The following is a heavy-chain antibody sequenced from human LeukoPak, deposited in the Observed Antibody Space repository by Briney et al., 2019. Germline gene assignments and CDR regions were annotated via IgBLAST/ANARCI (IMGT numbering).Heavy chain of an antibody. D-gene: IGHD5-12*01. CDR2: INPNSGGT. CDR3: ARGLVAVSENWFDP. CDR1: GYTFTSYD. V-gene: IGHV1-2*02. J-gene: IGHJ5*02. Sequence: ASVKVSCKASGYTFTSYDINWVRQATGQGLEWMGWINPNSGGTNYAQKFQGRVTMTRDTSISTAYMELSRLRSDDTAVYYCARGLVAVSENWFDPWGQGTQVTVSS.